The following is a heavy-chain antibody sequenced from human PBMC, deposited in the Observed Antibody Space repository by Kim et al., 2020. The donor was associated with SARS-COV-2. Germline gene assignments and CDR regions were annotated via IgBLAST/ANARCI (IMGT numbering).Heavy chain of an antibody. CDR3: ARGAAVYYYYGMDV. D-gene: IGHD6-13*01. CDR2: INHSGST. V-gene: IGHV4-34*01. J-gene: IGHJ6*02. Sequence: SETLSLTCAVYGGSFSGYYWSWIRQPPGKGLEWIGEINHSGSTNYNPSLKSRVTISVDTSKNQFSLKLSSVTAADTAVYYCARGAAVYYYYGMDVWGQGTTVTVSS. CDR1: GGSFSGYY.